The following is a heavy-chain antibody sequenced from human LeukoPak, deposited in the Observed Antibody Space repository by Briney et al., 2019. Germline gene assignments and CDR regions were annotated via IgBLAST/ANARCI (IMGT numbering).Heavy chain of an antibody. Sequence: MGIITPSGGSTSYAQKFQGRVTMTRDTSTSTVYMELSSLRSEDTAVYYCAREDYDRPCRDWGQGTLVTVSS. J-gene: IGHJ4*02. CDR2: ITPSGGST. V-gene: IGHV1-46*01. CDR3: AREDYDRPCRD. D-gene: IGHD3-22*01.